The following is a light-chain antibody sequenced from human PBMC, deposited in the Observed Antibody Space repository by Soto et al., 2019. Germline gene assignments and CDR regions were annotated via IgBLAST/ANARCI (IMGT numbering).Light chain of an antibody. CDR2: DDG. J-gene: IGLJ2*01. Sequence: SYELTQPPSVSVAPGQTARITCGGNNIEIKSVHWYQQKPGQAPVLVVYDDGDRTTGIPERFSGSKSGNTATLTTSRDEAGDEADYYCQVWDTTNPVIFGGGTKLTVL. CDR3: QVWDTTNPVI. V-gene: IGLV3-21*02. CDR1: NIEIKS.